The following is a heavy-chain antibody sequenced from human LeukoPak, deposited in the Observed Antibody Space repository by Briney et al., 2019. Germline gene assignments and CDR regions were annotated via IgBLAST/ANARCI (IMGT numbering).Heavy chain of an antibody. J-gene: IGHJ4*02. Sequence: GGSLRLSCAASGFTFSSYAMTWVRQAPGKGLEWVSAISGSGGTTFYADSVKGRFTISRDNSKNTLYLQMNSLRAEDTAVYYCARDETGFADYWGQGTLVTVSS. CDR3: ARDETGFADY. CDR1: GFTFSSYA. D-gene: IGHD7-27*01. CDR2: ISGSGGTT. V-gene: IGHV3-23*01.